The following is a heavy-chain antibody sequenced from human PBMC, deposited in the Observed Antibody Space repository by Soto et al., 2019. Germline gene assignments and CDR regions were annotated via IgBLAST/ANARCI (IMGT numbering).Heavy chain of an antibody. CDR1: GFTFSNDW. V-gene: IGHV3-74*01. Sequence: GGSLRLSCAASGFTFSNDWMNWVRQGPGKGLEWVSRIISGGTRVTYADSVKGRFTIARDNAKNTLYLEMHSLTAEDTAVYYCARERTSKGGMDVWGQGTTVTVYS. J-gene: IGHJ6*02. CDR3: ARERTSKGGMDV. CDR2: IISGGTRV.